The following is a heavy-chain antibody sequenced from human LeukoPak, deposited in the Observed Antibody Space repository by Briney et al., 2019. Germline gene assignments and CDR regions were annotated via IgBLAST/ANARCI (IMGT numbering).Heavy chain of an antibody. J-gene: IGHJ6*02. CDR1: GGTFSSYA. D-gene: IGHD2-2*02. Sequence: SVKVSCKASGGTFSSYAISWVRQAPGQGLEWMGGIIPIFGTANYAQKFQGRVTITADESTSTAYMELSSLRSEDTAVYYCASGRIVVVPAAINYYYYGMDVWGQGTTVTVSS. CDR3: ASGRIVVVPAAINYYYYGMDV. V-gene: IGHV1-69*13. CDR2: IIPIFGTA.